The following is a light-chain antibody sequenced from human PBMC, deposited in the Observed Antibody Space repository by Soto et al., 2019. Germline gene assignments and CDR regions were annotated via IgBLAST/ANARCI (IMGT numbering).Light chain of an antibody. Sequence: QSVLTQPASVSGSPGQSITISCTGTSSDVGSYNLVSWYQQHPGKAPKFMIYEVSKRPSGVSNRFSGSKSGNTASLTISGLQAEDEADYYCCSYAGSYTWVFGGGTQLTVL. CDR1: SSDVGSYNL. CDR2: EVS. V-gene: IGLV2-23*02. CDR3: CSYAGSYTWV. J-gene: IGLJ7*01.